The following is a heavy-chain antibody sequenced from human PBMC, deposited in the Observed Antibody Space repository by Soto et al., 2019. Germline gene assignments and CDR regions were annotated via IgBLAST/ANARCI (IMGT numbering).Heavy chain of an antibody. J-gene: IGHJ4*02. D-gene: IGHD6-13*01. Sequence: QVQLQESGPGLVEPSQTLSLTCTVSGGSISSGGYYWSWIRQHPGKGLEWIGYMYYSGSTYYNPSLTSRVTLSLDTSRNQFSLKLSSVTAADTAVYYCARGYSASWHFFDYWGRGTLVTVSS. CDR3: ARGYSASWHFFDY. CDR1: GGSISSGGYY. CDR2: MYYSGST. V-gene: IGHV4-31*03.